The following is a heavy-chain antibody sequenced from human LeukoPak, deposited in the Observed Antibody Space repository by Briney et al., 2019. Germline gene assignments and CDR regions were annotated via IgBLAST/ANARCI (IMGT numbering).Heavy chain of an antibody. CDR1: GFTFSSSA. Sequence: GGSLRLSCAASGFTFSSSAVSWVRQAPGKGLEWVSAISGSGGNTYYADSVKGRFTISRDNSKNTVYLQMSSLRAEDTAVYYCATVGAMLWFGEFSHWGQGTLVTVSS. CDR2: ISGSGGNT. V-gene: IGHV3-23*01. J-gene: IGHJ4*02. D-gene: IGHD3-10*01. CDR3: ATVGAMLWFGEFSH.